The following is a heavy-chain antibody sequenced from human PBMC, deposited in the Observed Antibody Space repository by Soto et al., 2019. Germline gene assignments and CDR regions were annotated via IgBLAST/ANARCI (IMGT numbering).Heavy chain of an antibody. D-gene: IGHD3-3*01. J-gene: IGHJ4*02. CDR1: RFTLNSHA. CDR3: VRDRHYDFWSGYCFEY. Sequence: GGSLRLSCEASRFTLNSHAMSWVRQAPGKGPEWVSAISGSSESTYYADSVKGRFTVSRDNSKNTLYLQMKSLRAEDTALYYCVRDRHYDFWSGYCFEYWGQGTLVTVSS. CDR2: ISGSSEST. V-gene: IGHV3-23*01.